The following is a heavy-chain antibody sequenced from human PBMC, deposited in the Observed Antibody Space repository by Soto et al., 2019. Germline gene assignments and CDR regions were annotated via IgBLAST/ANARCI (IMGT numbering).Heavy chain of an antibody. CDR3: ARAHSGYDPLGMDV. D-gene: IGHD5-12*01. V-gene: IGHV4-61*01. CDR1: GGSVRSGRYY. Sequence: SETLSLTCTVSGGSVRSGRYYWSWIRQPPGKGLEWIGYIYDSGTTADNPSLKSRVTISVDTSKNQFSLKLRSAIAADTAVYFCARAHSGYDPLGMDVWGQGTTVTVSS. CDR2: IYDSGTT. J-gene: IGHJ6*02.